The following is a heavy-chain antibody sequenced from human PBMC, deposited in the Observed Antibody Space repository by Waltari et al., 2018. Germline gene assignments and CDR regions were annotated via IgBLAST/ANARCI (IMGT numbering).Heavy chain of an antibody. CDR3: AKDISDSNAFDI. Sequence: QVQLVESGGGVVQPGGSLRLSCAASGFTFSSYGMHWVRQAPGKGLEWVAFIRYDGSNKYYADSVKGRFTISRDNSKNTLYLQMNSLRAEDTAVYYCAKDISDSNAFDIWGQGTMVTVSS. V-gene: IGHV3-30*02. J-gene: IGHJ3*02. CDR2: IRYDGSNK. CDR1: GFTFSSYG. D-gene: IGHD3-16*02.